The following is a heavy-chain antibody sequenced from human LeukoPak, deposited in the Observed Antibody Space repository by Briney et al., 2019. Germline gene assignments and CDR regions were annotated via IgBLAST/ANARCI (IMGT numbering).Heavy chain of an antibody. V-gene: IGHV4-31*03. CDR3: ARALGYCSGGSCLIFDY. Sequence: SQTLSLTCTVSGGSISSGTYYWSWIRQHPGKGLEWIGYINYSGSAYYTPSLKSRLTISVDTSKNQFALRLSSVTVADTAVYYCARALGYCSGGSCLIFDYWGQGSLVTVS. J-gene: IGHJ4*02. CDR1: GGSISSGTYY. CDR2: INYSGSA. D-gene: IGHD2-15*01.